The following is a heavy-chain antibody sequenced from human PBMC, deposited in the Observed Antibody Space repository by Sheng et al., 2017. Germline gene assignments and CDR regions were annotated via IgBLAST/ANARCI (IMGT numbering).Heavy chain of an antibody. CDR2: IYYSGST. V-gene: IGHV4-59*01. CDR3: AREDRRDGYNYVDY. CDR1: GGSISSYY. D-gene: IGHD5-12*01. Sequence: QVQLQESGPGLVKPSETLSLTCTVSGGSISSYYWSWIRQPPGKGLEWIGYIYYSGSTNYNPSLKSRVTISVDTSKNQFSLKLSSVTAADTAVYYCAREDRRDGYNYVDYWGQGTLVTVSS. J-gene: IGHJ4*02.